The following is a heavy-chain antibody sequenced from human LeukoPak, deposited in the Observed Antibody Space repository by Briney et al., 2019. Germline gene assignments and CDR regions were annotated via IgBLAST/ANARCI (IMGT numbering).Heavy chain of an antibody. CDR3: ARSIVGVRKRNDY. D-gene: IGHD1-26*01. V-gene: IGHV1-8*01. CDR1: GYTFTSCD. Sequence: ASVKVSCKASGYTFTSCDINWVRQATGQGLEWMGWMNPNSGNTGYGQSFQGRITMTRDISIGTAYMELSNLTSEDTAIYYCARSIVGVRKRNDYWGQGTLDTVSS. J-gene: IGHJ4*02. CDR2: MNPNSGNT.